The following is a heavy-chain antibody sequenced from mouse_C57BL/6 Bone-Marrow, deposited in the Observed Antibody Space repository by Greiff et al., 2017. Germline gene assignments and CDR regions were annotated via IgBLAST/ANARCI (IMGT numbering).Heavy chain of an antibody. V-gene: IGHV14-2*01. CDR2: IDPEDGET. D-gene: IGHD1-1*01. J-gene: IGHJ2*01. Sequence: EVQLQQSGAELVKPGASVKLSCTASGFNIKDYYIHWVKQRTEQGLAWIGRIDPEDGETKNAPKFQDKATITAHTSSNTAYLQLSSLTSGDTAVYYCTRSLIYYGTNYWGQGTTLTVSS. CDR3: TRSLIYYGTNY. CDR1: GFNIKDYY.